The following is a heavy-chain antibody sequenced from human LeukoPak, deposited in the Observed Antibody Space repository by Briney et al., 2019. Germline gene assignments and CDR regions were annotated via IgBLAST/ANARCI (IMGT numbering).Heavy chain of an antibody. V-gene: IGHV1-2*02. Sequence: ASVKVSCKASGYTFTGYYVHWVRQAPGQGLEWMGWINPNSGGTNYAQKFRGRVTMTRDTSISTAYMELSRLRSDDTAVYYCARGRGTYLDLIGYWGQGTLVTVSS. CDR1: GYTFTGYY. CDR3: ARGRGTYLDLIGY. CDR2: INPNSGGT. D-gene: IGHD1-1*01. J-gene: IGHJ4*02.